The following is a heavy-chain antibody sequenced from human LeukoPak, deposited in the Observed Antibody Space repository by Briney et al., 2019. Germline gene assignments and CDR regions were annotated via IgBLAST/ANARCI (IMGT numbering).Heavy chain of an antibody. CDR3: ARQSDPYYHYGLDF. CDR1: GGSIKNYY. V-gene: IGHV4-59*01. Sequence: SETLSLTCALSGGSIKNYYWSWVRQPLGKGLEWIGYVYYTGTTSYNPSLKSRVTISVETSKNQFSLTLNSVTAADTAVYHCARQSDPYYHYGLDFWGQGTTVIVSS. J-gene: IGHJ6*02. CDR2: VYYTGTT.